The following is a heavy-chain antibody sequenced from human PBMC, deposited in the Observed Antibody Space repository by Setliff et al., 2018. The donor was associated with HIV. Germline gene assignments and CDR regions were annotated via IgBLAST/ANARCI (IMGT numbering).Heavy chain of an antibody. CDR1: GFRLDNYA. CDR2: ISWDSDNI. J-gene: IGHJ4*02. Sequence: GGSLRLSCKVSGFRLDNYAMHWVRQRPGKGLEWVSGISWDSDNIGYAGSMKGRFTISRDNAKNSLYLQMNSLRAEDTAVYYCARYNYYGSGSFVFDYWGQGTLVTVSS. CDR3: ARYNYYGSGSFVFDY. V-gene: IGHV3-9*01. D-gene: IGHD3-10*01.